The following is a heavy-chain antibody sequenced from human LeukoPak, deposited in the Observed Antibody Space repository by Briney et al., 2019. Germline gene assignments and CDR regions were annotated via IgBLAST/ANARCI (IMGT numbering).Heavy chain of an antibody. D-gene: IGHD3-9*01. CDR2: INPNSGGT. Sequence: GASVKVSCKASGYTFNFYYVHWVRQAPGQGLEWMGIINPNSGGTTYAQKFQGRVTLTGDTSASTVFMELSSLTSEDTAVYYCATEVKGYNILTGYYLDYWGQGTLVTVSS. V-gene: IGHV1-46*02. CDR3: ATEVKGYNILTGYYLDY. CDR1: GYTFNFYY. J-gene: IGHJ4*02.